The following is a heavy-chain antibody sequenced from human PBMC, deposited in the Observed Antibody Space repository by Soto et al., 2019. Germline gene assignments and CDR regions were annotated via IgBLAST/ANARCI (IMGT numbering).Heavy chain of an antibody. V-gene: IGHV3-9*01. J-gene: IGHJ4*02. CDR2: ISWNSGSI. Sequence: PGGSLRLSCAASGFTFADYAMHWVRQAPGKGLEWVSGISWNSGSIGYADSVKGRFTISRDNAKNSLYLQMNSLRAEDTALYYCAKGLYCSGGSCYPPLTGYFDYWGQGTLVTVSS. CDR3: AKGLYCSGGSCYPPLTGYFDY. CDR1: GFTFADYA. D-gene: IGHD2-15*01.